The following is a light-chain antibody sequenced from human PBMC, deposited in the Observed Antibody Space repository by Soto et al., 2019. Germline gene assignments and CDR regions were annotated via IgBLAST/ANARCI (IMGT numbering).Light chain of an antibody. CDR3: SSFAGSNNFPYV. CDR2: EIN. J-gene: IGLJ1*01. CDR1: SSDVGFYNL. Sequence: QSVLTQPASVSGSPGQSITISCTGTSSDVGFYNLVSWYQQHPGKAPKLMIYEINKRPSGVPDRFSGSKSGNTASLTVSGLQAEDEADYYCSSFAGSNNFPYVFGTGTKLTVL. V-gene: IGLV2-8*01.